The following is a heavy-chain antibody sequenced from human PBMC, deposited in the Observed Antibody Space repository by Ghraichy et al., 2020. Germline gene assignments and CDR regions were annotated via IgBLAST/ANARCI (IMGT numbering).Heavy chain of an antibody. CDR1: GGSISSYY. D-gene: IGHD4-23*01. CDR2: IYYSGST. J-gene: IGHJ3*02. Sequence: SETLSLTCTVSGGSISSYYWSWIRQPPGKGLEWIGYIYYSGSTNYNPSLKSRVTISVDTSKNQFSLKLSSVTAADTAVYYCARCFSLGAPNGGADAFDIWGQGTMVTVSS. V-gene: IGHV4-59*01. CDR3: ARCFSLGAPNGGADAFDI.